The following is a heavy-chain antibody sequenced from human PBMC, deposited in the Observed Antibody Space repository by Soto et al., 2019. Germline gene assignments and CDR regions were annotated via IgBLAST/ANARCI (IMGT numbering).Heavy chain of an antibody. CDR3: AKDTMVRGVRYYYGMDV. Sequence: GGSLRLSCAASGFTFSSYAMSWVRQAPGKGLEWVSAISGSGGSTYYADSVKGRFTISRDNSKNTLYLQMNSLRAEDTAVYYCAKDTMVRGVRYYYGMDVWGQGTTVTVSS. D-gene: IGHD3-10*01. CDR2: ISGSGGST. CDR1: GFTFSSYA. V-gene: IGHV3-23*01. J-gene: IGHJ6*02.